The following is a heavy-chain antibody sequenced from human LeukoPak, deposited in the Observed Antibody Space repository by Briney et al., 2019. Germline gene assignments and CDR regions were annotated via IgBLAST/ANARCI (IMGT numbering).Heavy chain of an antibody. Sequence: SETLSLTCAVSGASISSSNYYWGWVRQSPGKGLEWIGNIYSSGNTYYNASLKSRVTMYIDTSKNQFSLKLSSVTAADTAVYYCARGHRYSSGWYWFDPWGQGTLVTVSS. CDR3: ARGHRYSSGWYWFDP. D-gene: IGHD6-19*01. V-gene: IGHV4-39*07. J-gene: IGHJ5*02. CDR1: GASISSSNYY. CDR2: IYSSGNT.